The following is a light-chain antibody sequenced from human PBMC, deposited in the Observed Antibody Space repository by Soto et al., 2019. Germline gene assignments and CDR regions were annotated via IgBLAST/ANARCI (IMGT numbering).Light chain of an antibody. V-gene: IGLV2-14*01. CDR2: EVS. J-gene: IGLJ1*01. CDR3: SSFTSTSTFV. Sequence: QSVLTQPASVSGSPGQSITMSCTGTSNDVGGYNYVSWFQQHPGKAPKLLIFEVSNRPSGVSHRFSGSKSGNTASLTISGLQAGDEADYYCSSFTSTSTFVFGSGTKVTVL. CDR1: SNDVGGYNY.